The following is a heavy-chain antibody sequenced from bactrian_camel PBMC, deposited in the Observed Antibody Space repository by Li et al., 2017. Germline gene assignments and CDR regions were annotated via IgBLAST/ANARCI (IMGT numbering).Heavy chain of an antibody. D-gene: IGHD4*01. CDR2: INERSRT. J-gene: IGHJ4*01. Sequence: HVQLVESGGGSVQAGGSLRLSCVASGYTYSGCCMAWFRRAPGKEREGIASINERSRTRYADSVSGRFTIFKDDFMKILYLLMNDLEPNDTAMYYCARGINGYFLSLTESDYSVWGQGTQVTVS. CDR3: ARGINGYFLSLTESDYSV. V-gene: IGHV3S26*01. CDR1: GYTYSGCC.